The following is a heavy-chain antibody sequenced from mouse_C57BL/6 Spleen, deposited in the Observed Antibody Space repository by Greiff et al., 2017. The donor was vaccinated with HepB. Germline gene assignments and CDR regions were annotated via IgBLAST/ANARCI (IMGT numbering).Heavy chain of an antibody. D-gene: IGHD6-1*01. CDR3: TRGREKDFDY. CDR2: IDPETGGT. J-gene: IGHJ2*01. V-gene: IGHV1-15*01. Sequence: VQLQQSGAELVRPGASVTLSCKASGYTFTDYEMHWVKQTPVHGLEWIGAIDPETGGTAYNQKFKGKAILTADKSSSTAYMELRSLTSEDSAVYYCTRGREKDFDYWGQGTTLTVSS. CDR1: GYTFTDYE.